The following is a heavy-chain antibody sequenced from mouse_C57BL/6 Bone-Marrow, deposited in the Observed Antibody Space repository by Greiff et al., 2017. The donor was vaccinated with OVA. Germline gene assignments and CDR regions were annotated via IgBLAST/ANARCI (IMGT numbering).Heavy chain of an antibody. CDR3: ARDDGSSYDGYYAMDY. D-gene: IGHD1-1*01. V-gene: IGHV1-69*01. J-gene: IGHJ4*01. CDR2: IDPSDSYT. CDR1: GYTFTSYW. Sequence: VQLQQPGAELVMPGASVKLSCKASGYTFTSYWMHWVKQRPGQGLEWIGEIDPSDSYTNYNQTFKGQSTLTVDKSSSTAYMQRSSLTSEDSAVYYCARDDGSSYDGYYAMDYWGQGTSVTVSS.